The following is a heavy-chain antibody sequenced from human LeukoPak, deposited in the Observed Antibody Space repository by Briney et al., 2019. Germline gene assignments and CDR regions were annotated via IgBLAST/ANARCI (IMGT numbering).Heavy chain of an antibody. D-gene: IGHD5-24*01. CDR1: GFTSSSYG. V-gene: IGHV3-30*02. J-gene: IGHJ4*02. CDR3: AKLHENGYNYLG. Sequence: AGGSLRLSCAASGFTSSSYGMHWVRQAPGKGLEWVAFIRYDGSNKYYADSVKGRFTISRDNSKNTLYLQMNSLRAEDTAVYYCAKLHENGYNYLGWGQGTLVTVSS. CDR2: IRYDGSNK.